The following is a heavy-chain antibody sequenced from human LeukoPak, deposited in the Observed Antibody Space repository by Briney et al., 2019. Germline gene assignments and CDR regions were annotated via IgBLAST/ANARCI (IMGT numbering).Heavy chain of an antibody. CDR3: ARENSGWSYYYYYGMDV. V-gene: IGHV1-18*01. CDR1: GGTFSSYA. CDR2: ISAYNGNT. D-gene: IGHD6-19*01. J-gene: IGHJ6*02. Sequence: ASVKVSCKSSGGTFSSYAIIWVRQAPGQGLEWMGCISAYNGNTNYAQKLQGRVTMTTDTSTSTAYMELRSLRSDDTAVYYCARENSGWSYYYYYGMDVWGQGTTVTVSS.